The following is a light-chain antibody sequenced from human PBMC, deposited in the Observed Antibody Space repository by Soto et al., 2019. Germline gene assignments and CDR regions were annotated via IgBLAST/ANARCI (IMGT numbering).Light chain of an antibody. J-gene: IGKJ4*01. V-gene: IGKV1-39*01. CDR1: QSISSY. CDR3: QQTYSAPLT. CDR2: AAS. Sequence: DIQMTQSPSSLSASVGDRVTITCRASQSISSYLNWYRHKPGKAPKLLIYAASSFQSGVPSRFSGSESGTDFTLTISSLQPEDFATYYCQQTYSAPLTFGGGTKVDIK.